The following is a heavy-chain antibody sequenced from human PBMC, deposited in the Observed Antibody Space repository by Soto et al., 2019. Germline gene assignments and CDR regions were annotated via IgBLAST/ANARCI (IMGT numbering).Heavy chain of an antibody. J-gene: IGHJ4*02. V-gene: IGHV6-1*01. Sequence: QVQLLELGPGLVKSSQTLSLTCAISGDSVSSNSGVWNWIRQSPSRGLEWLGRTYYRSQWYSDYARSVRSRITVSPDTSKNQFSLHLSSMTPEDTAVYYCVRSSHWSFDSWGQGALVIVSS. CDR2: TYYRSQWYS. CDR3: VRSSHWSFDS. D-gene: IGHD2-8*02. CDR1: GDSVSSNSGV.